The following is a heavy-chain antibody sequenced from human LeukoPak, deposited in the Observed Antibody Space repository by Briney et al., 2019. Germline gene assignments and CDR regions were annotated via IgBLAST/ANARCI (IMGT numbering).Heavy chain of an antibody. CDR1: GFTFSSYA. CDR2: IAHDNTYT. D-gene: IGHD3-10*01. Sequence: GGSLRLSCAASGFTFSSYAMSWVRQAPGKGLEWVSSIAHDNTYTYYADSVKGRFTISRDNAKNSLYLQVNSLRAEDTAVYYCARERITMVRGVIAYWGQGTLVTVSS. V-gene: IGHV3-21*01. CDR3: ARERITMVRGVIAY. J-gene: IGHJ4*02.